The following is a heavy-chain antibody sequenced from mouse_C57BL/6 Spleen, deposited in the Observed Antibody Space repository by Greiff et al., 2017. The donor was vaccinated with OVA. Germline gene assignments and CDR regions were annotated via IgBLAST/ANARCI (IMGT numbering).Heavy chain of an antibody. CDR2: ILPGSGST. CDR3: ARNYYGSSDGY. V-gene: IGHV1-9*01. D-gene: IGHD1-1*01. Sequence: QVQLQQPGAELMKPGASVKLSCKASGYTFTGYWIEWVKQRPGHGLEWIGEILPGSGSTNYNEKFKGKATFTADTSSHTAYMQLSILTTKDSAIYYCARNYYGSSDGYWGQGTTLTVSS. J-gene: IGHJ2*01. CDR1: GYTFTGYW.